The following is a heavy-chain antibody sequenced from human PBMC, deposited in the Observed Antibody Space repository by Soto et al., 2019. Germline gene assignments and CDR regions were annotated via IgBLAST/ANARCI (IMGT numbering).Heavy chain of an antibody. Sequence: QLQLQASGPGLVEPSETLSLTCSVSDDSINSDKYYWGWIRQPPGKGLEWIGSIYYRGNAYYNPSHQTRVTIPLDKSKSQFSLKLNSVTDADSAVYFCARLEGLATISYSCDFWGPGALVAVSS. CDR1: DDSINSDKYY. CDR2: IYYRGNA. CDR3: ARLEGLATISYSCDF. D-gene: IGHD3-9*01. J-gene: IGHJ4*02. V-gene: IGHV4-39*01.